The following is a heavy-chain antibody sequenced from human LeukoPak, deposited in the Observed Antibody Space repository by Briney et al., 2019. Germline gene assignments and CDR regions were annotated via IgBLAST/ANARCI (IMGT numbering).Heavy chain of an antibody. Sequence: PGGSLRLSCAASGVFVSSSYMSWVRQAPGKGLEWVSVIHPGGSTYYADSVKGRFTVSRDNSKNTLYLQMNSLRAEDTAVYYCARGPYYDSSGLDYWGQGTLVTVSS. V-gene: IGHV3-53*01. CDR1: GVFVSSSY. CDR3: ARGPYYDSSGLDY. CDR2: IHPGGST. J-gene: IGHJ4*02. D-gene: IGHD3-22*01.